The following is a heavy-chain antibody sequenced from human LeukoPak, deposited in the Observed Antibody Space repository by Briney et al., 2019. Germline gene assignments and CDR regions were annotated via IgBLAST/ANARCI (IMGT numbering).Heavy chain of an antibody. V-gene: IGHV3-49*04. CDR3: TRGVRRAYFDY. Sequence: PGGSLRLSCTASGFTFGDYAMSWVRQAPGKGLEWVGFIRSKAYGGTTEYAASVKGRFTISRDDSKSIAYLQMNSLKTEDTAVYYCTRGVRRAYFDYWGQGTLVTVSS. D-gene: IGHD1-1*01. CDR1: GFTFGDYA. J-gene: IGHJ4*02. CDR2: IRSKAYGGTT.